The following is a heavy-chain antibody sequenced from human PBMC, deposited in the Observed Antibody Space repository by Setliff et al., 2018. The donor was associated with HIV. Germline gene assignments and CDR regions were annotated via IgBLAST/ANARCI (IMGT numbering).Heavy chain of an antibody. D-gene: IGHD2-2*01. V-gene: IGHV4-34*01. J-gene: IGHJ4*02. CDR1: GESLSDYY. Sequence: PSETLSLTCAVYGESLSDYYWSWIRQPPGKGLEWIGEINHNKSSDYNPSLKSRVTMSGDTSKNQFSLKVKSVTAADTAVYYCARQKKSSSWSPNDYWGQGTLVTVSS. CDR3: ARQKKSSSWSPNDY. CDR2: INHNKSS.